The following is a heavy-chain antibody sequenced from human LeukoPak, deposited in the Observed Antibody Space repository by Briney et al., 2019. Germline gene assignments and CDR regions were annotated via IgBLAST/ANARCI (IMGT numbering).Heavy chain of an antibody. V-gene: IGHV3-66*01. Sequence: PGGSLRLSCAASGFTFSNAWMSWVRQAPGKGLEWISYIHSGGDTYYRDSVKGRFTIFRDNSKNTVNLQMNSLTAEDTAVYYCARWGSWPGLLDYWGQGTLVTVSS. CDR1: GFTFSNAW. D-gene: IGHD6-13*01. CDR3: ARWGSWPGLLDY. J-gene: IGHJ4*02. CDR2: IHSGGDT.